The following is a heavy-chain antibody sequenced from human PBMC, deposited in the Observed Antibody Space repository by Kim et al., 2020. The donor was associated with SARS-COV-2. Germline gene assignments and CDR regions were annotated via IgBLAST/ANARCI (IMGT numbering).Heavy chain of an antibody. CDR2: ISGSGGST. V-gene: IGHV3-23*01. CDR1: GFTFSSYA. D-gene: IGHD3-3*01. CDR3: VEGALEWLLTYFDY. Sequence: GGSLRLSCAASGFTFSSYAMSWVRQAPGKGLEWVSAISGSGGSTYYADSVKGRFTISRDNSKNTLYLQMNSLRAEDTAVYYCVEGALEWLLTYFDYWGQGTLVTVSS. J-gene: IGHJ4*02.